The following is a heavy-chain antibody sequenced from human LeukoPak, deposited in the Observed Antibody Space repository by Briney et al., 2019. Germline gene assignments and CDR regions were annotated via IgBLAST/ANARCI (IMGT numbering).Heavy chain of an antibody. CDR2: IGTAGDT. CDR3: ARVSPMDAFDI. V-gene: IGHV3-13*01. CDR1: GFTFSSYD. J-gene: IGHJ3*02. Sequence: GGSLRLSCAASGFTFSSYDMHWVRQATGKGLEWVSAIGTAGDTYYPGSVKGRFTISRENAKNSLYLQMNSLRAGDTAVYYCARVSPMDAFDIWGQGTMVTVSS.